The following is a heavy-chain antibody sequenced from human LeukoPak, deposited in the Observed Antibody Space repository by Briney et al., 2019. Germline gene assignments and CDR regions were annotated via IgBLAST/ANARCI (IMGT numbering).Heavy chain of an antibody. D-gene: IGHD3-16*02. CDR1: GYTFTSYT. CDR3: ARDLGYTSIAARSFDY. J-gene: IGHJ4*02. Sequence: ASVKVSCKASGYTFTSYTMHWVRQAPGQRLEWMGWINAGNGNTKYSQKFQGGVTITRDTSASTAYMELSSLRSEDTAVYYCARDLGYTSIAARSFDYWGQGTLVTVSS. V-gene: IGHV1-3*01. CDR2: INAGNGNT.